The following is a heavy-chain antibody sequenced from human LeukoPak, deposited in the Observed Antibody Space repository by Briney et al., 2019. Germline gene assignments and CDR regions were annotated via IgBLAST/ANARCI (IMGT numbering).Heavy chain of an antibody. CDR1: GFTFSDYG. V-gene: IGHV3-30*18. Sequence: GGSLRLSCAASGFTFSDYGMHWVRQPPGKGLEWVAVISYHGRDIHYADSVKGRFTISRDNSRSTLYLQINSLGIEDTAVYYCAKCYDTSGYSSLDFWGQGTLVTVSS. D-gene: IGHD6-25*01. CDR2: ISYHGRDI. J-gene: IGHJ4*02. CDR3: AKCYDTSGYSSLDF.